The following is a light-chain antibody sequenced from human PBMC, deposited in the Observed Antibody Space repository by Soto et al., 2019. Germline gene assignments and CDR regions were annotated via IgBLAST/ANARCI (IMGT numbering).Light chain of an antibody. V-gene: IGKV1-39*01. CDR2: AAS. CDR3: QQSYSLSPIT. CDR1: ETISTF. Sequence: DIQMTQSPSSLSASVGDRVTLTCRASETISTFLHWYQHKPGRAPKLLIYAASRLQSGVPSRFSGSGSGTDFTLTINGLQPEDFASYYCQQSYSLSPITFGQGTRLE. J-gene: IGKJ5*01.